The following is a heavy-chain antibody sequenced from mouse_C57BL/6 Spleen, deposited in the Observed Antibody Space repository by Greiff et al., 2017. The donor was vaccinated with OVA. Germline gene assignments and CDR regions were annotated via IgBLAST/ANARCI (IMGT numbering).Heavy chain of an antibody. CDR1: GFTFSSYG. D-gene: IGHD2-1*01. J-gene: IGHJ1*03. CDR2: ISSGGSYT. CDR3: ARQHYGNYGGYFDV. Sequence: EVQLVESGGDLVKPGGSLKLSCAASGFTFSSYGMSWVRQTPDKRLEWVATISSGGSYTYYPDSVKGRFTISRDNAKNTLYLQMSSLKSEDTAMYYCARQHYGNYGGYFDVWGTGTTVTVSS. V-gene: IGHV5-6*01.